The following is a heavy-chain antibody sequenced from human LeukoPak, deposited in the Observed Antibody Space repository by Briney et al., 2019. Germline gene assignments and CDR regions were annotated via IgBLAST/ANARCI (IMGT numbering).Heavy chain of an antibody. J-gene: IGHJ4*02. D-gene: IGHD6-19*01. CDR3: ARFYRYSSGWDY. Sequence: SETLSLTCTVSGGSISSSSYYWGWIRQPPGKGLEWIGSIYYSGSTYYNPSLKSRVTISVDRSKNQFSLKLSSVTAADTAVYYCARFYRYSSGWDYWGQGTLVTVSS. CDR2: IYYSGST. CDR1: GGSISSSSYY. V-gene: IGHV4-39*07.